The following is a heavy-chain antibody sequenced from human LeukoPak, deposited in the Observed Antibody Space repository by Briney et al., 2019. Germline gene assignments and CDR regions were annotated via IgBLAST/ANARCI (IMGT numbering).Heavy chain of an antibody. CDR3: ARDTYYYDSSGLTTIDY. Sequence: SETLSLTCTVSGGSISSCYWSWIRQPAGKGLEWIGRIQTSGITNYNPSLKSRVTMSVDMSKNQFSLKLSSVTAADTAVYYCARDTYYYDSSGLTTIDYWGQGTLVTVSS. D-gene: IGHD3-22*01. V-gene: IGHV4-4*07. CDR2: IQTSGIT. CDR1: GGSISSCY. J-gene: IGHJ4*02.